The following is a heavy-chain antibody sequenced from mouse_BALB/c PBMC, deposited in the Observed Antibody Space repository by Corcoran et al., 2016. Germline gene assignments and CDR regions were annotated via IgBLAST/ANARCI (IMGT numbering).Heavy chain of an antibody. CDR3: ASSITTVALDY. CDR1: GFNIKDTY. D-gene: IGHD1-1*01. Sequence: EVQLQQSGAELVKPGASVKLSCTASGFNIKDTYMHWVKQRPEQGLEWIGRIDPANGNTKYDPKFQGKATITSDTSSNTAYLQRSSLTSEDTAVYYCASSITTVALDYWGQGTTLTVSS. V-gene: IGHV14-3*02. J-gene: IGHJ2*01. CDR2: IDPANGNT.